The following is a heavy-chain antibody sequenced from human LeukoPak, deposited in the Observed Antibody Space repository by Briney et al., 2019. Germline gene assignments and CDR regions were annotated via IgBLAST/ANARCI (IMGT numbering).Heavy chain of an antibody. D-gene: IGHD3-22*01. J-gene: IGHJ3*02. Sequence: SETLSLTCTVSDDSISSYYWSWIRQPPGKGLEWIGYIYSSGGTNYNPSLKSRVTISVDTSKNQLSLKVSSVPAADTAVYFCARGVRDSSGAFDIWGQGTMVTVSS. V-gene: IGHV4-59*01. CDR2: IYSSGGT. CDR3: ARGVRDSSGAFDI. CDR1: DDSISSYY.